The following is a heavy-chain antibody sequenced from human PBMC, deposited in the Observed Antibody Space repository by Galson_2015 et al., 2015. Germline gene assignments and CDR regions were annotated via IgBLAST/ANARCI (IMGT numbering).Heavy chain of an antibody. J-gene: IGHJ6*02. CDR3: AKDSYGDAPPYYYYYYGMDV. V-gene: IGHV3-23*01. D-gene: IGHD4-17*01. Sequence: SLRLSCAASGFTFSSYAMGWVRQAPGKGLEWVSAISGSGGSTYYADSVKGRFTISRDNSKNTLYLQMNSLRAEDTAVYYCAKDSYGDAPPYYYYYYGMDVWGQGTTVTVSS. CDR1: GFTFSSYA. CDR2: ISGSGGST.